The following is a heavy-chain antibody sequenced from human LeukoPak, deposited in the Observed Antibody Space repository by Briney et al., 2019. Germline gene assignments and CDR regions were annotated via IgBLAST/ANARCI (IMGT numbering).Heavy chain of an antibody. D-gene: IGHD6-6*01. J-gene: IGHJ4*02. CDR3: ARSRTSSSSPFGVDY. CDR2: IYTSGST. Sequence: SETLSLTCTVSGGSISSGSYYWSWIRQPAGKGLEWIGRIYTSGSTNYNPSLKSRVTISVDTSKNQFSLKLSSVTAADTAVYYCARSRTSSSSPFGVDYWGQGTLVTVSS. V-gene: IGHV4-61*02. CDR1: GGSISSGSYY.